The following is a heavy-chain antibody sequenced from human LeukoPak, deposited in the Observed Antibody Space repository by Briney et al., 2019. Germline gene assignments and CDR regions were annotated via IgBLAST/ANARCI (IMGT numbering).Heavy chain of an antibody. CDR2: IYYTGAT. J-gene: IGHJ4*02. CDR1: GGSVSSGGYY. Sequence: SETLSLTCIVSGGSVSSGGYYWSWIRQPPGKGLEWIGYIYYTGATNYSPSLKIRVTISADMSKNQFSLKLSSVTAADTAVYYCAREAPYFDYWGQGTLVTVSS. CDR3: AREAPYFDY. V-gene: IGHV4-61*08.